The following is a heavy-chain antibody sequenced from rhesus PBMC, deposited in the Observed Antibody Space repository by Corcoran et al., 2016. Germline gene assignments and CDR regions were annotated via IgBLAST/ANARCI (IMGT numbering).Heavy chain of an antibody. CDR1: GYSLSRGYY. CDR3: ATPGTTNFDY. CDR2: IYGSGGSN. D-gene: IGHD1-38*01. Sequence: QVQLQESGPGLVKPSETLSLTRAVSGYSLSRGYYWGWIRPPPGKGVEWFGRIYGSGGSNSLNPSLKSLVTLSVDTSKNQFSLKLSSVTAADTAVYYCATPGTTNFDYWGQGVLVTVSS. J-gene: IGHJ4*01. V-gene: IGHV4S14*01.